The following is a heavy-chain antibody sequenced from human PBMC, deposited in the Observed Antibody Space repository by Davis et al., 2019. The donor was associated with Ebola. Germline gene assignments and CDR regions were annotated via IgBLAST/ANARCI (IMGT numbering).Heavy chain of an antibody. J-gene: IGHJ4*02. CDR2: VTSSGGGT. V-gene: IGHV3-23*01. Sequence: GGSLRLSCAASGFTFSSYAMTWARQAPGKGLEWVSAVTSSGGGTYYADSVKGRFTISRDNAKNSLYLQMNSLRDEDTAVYYCATDRNWDFDYWGQGTLVTVSS. CDR3: ATDRNWDFDY. D-gene: IGHD7-27*01. CDR1: GFTFSSYA.